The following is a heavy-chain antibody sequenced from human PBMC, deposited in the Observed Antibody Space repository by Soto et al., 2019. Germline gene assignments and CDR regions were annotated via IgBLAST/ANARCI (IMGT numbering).Heavy chain of an antibody. CDR1: GLTFISYS. J-gene: IGHJ6*02. CDR3: ARDLYIVVVPAATTSTPYYYYGMDV. V-gene: IGHV3-21*01. CDR2: IISSSIYI. D-gene: IGHD2-2*01. Sequence: WGYLRLSCAAYGLTFISYSINWFRQSPGKGLDWVSSIISSSIYIYYADSVKGRFTISRDNAKNSLYLQMNSLRAEDTAVYYCARDLYIVVVPAATTSTPYYYYGMDVWGQGTTVTVSS.